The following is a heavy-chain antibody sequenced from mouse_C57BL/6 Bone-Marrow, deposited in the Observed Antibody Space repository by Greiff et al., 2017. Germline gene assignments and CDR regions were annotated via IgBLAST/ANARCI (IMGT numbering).Heavy chain of an antibody. V-gene: IGHV5-9*01. CDR3: ARRWLLRPSYWYFDV. J-gene: IGHJ1*03. CDR2: ISGGGGNT. CDR1: GFTFSSYT. D-gene: IGHD2-3*01. Sequence: EVKVVESGGGLVKPGGSLKLSCAASGFTFSSYTMSWVRQTPEKRLEWVATISGGGGNTYYPDSVKGRFTISRDNAKNTLYLQMSSLRSEDTALYYCARRWLLRPSYWYFDVWGTGTTVTVSS.